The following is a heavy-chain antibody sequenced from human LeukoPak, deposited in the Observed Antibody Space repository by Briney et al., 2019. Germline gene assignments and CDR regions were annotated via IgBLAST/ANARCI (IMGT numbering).Heavy chain of an antibody. CDR3: ARGWSSSPNSFDY. D-gene: IGHD6-13*01. CDR1: GFTFSNYG. J-gene: IGHJ4*02. V-gene: IGHV3-30*03. CDR2: ISYDGSNK. Sequence: GGSLRLSCAASGFTFSNYGMHWVRQAPGKGLEWVAVISYDGSNKYYADSVKGRFTISRDNSKNTLYLQMNSLRAEDTAVYYCARGWSSSPNSFDYWGQGTLVTVSS.